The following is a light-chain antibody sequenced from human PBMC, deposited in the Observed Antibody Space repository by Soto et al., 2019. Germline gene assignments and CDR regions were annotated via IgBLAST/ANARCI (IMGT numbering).Light chain of an antibody. Sequence: DIQMTQSPSTLSASVGDRVTITCRASQSISSWLAWYQQKPGKAPKLLIYKASSLESGVPSRFSGSGSGTEFTLTISSLQPDDFAIYYCQQYNSYPYTFGQGTKVDIK. CDR1: QSISSW. V-gene: IGKV1-5*03. CDR2: KAS. J-gene: IGKJ2*01. CDR3: QQYNSYPYT.